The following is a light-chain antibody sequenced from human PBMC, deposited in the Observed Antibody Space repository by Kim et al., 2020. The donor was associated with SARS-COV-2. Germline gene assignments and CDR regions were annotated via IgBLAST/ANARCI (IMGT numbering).Light chain of an antibody. CDR1: QGISAY. J-gene: IGKJ5*01. CDR2: AAS. CDR3: QQLKNYPIT. Sequence: AAVGDRVTITGRASQGISAYLAWYQQRPGKAPKLLIYAASTLQRGVPSRFSGSGSGTDFTLTISSLQPEDFATYYCQQLKNYPITFGQGTRREIK. V-gene: IGKV1-9*01.